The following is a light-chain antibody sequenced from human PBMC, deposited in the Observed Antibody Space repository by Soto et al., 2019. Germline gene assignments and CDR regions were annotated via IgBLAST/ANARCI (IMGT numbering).Light chain of an antibody. Sequence: QSALTQPASVSGSPGQSITISCTGTSSDVGGYNYVSWYQQHPGKAPKLMIYDVSNRPSGVSNRFSCSKSGNTASLTISGLQAEDEAEYYCSSYTSSSTLLYVFGTGTKLTVL. V-gene: IGLV2-14*01. CDR1: SSDVGGYNY. CDR2: DVS. CDR3: SSYTSSSTLLYV. J-gene: IGLJ1*01.